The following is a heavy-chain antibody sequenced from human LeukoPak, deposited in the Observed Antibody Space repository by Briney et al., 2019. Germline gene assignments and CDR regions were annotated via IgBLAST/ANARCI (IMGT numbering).Heavy chain of an antibody. CDR3: ARYCNGVTCYSGYDY. J-gene: IGHJ4*02. Sequence: RSGGSLRLSCAASGFTFSSYAMHRVRQTPGKGLEYVSAISTNGGGTYYANSVKGRFTISRDNSKNTLYLQMGSLRAEDMAVYFCARYCNGVTCYSGYDYWGQGTLVTASS. V-gene: IGHV3-64*01. D-gene: IGHD2-15*01. CDR2: ISTNGGGT. CDR1: GFTFSSYA.